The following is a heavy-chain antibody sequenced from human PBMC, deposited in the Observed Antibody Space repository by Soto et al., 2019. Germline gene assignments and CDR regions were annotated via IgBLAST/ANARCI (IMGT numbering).Heavy chain of an antibody. CDR2: TYYRSKWYN. V-gene: IGHV6-1*01. Sequence: SQTLSLTCAISGDSVSSNSAAWNWIRQSPSRGLEWPGRTYYRSKWYNDYAVSVKSRITINPDTSKNQFSLQLNSVTPEDTAVYFCARDRQLVLPLYDYYYGMDVWGQGTTVTVSS. CDR1: GDSVSSNSAA. CDR3: ARDRQLVLPLYDYYYGMDV. J-gene: IGHJ6*02. D-gene: IGHD6-6*01.